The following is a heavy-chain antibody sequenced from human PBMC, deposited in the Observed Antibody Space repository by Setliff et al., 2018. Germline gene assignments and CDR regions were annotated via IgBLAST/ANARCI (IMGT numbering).Heavy chain of an antibody. CDR2: IYTSGTT. J-gene: IGHJ2*01. V-gene: IGHV4-61*09. D-gene: IGHD5-12*01. CDR3: ARSPDFLQYSFDL. Sequence: SETLSLTCTVSGGSLSSGPYYWTWVRQPAGKGLEWIGHIYTSGTTNYSPSLKTRVTISTDTSKNQFSLKLSSMTAADTALYYCARSPDFLQYSFDLWGRGTLVTVSS. CDR1: GGSLSSGPYY.